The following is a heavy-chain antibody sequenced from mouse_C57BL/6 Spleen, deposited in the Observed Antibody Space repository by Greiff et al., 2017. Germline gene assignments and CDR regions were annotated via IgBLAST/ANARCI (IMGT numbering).Heavy chain of an antibody. CDR1: GYTFTSYW. V-gene: IGHV1-55*01. J-gene: IGHJ4*01. Sequence: VQLQQPGAELVKPGASVKMSCKASGYTFTSYWITWVKQRPGQGLEWIGDIYPGSGSTNYNEKFKSKATLTVDTSSSTAYMQLSSLTSEDSAVYYCARPYDYDGNYYAMDYWGQGTSVTVSS. CDR3: ARPYDYDGNYYAMDY. D-gene: IGHD2-4*01. CDR2: IYPGSGST.